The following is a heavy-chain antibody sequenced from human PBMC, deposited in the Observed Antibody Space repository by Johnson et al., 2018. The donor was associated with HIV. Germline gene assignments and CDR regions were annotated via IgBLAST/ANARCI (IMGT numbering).Heavy chain of an antibody. J-gene: IGHJ3*02. CDR3: ARELRGPDAFDI. CDR2: VSYETTNK. Sequence: QVQLVESGGGLIQPGGSLRLSCAASGFSFSSYALHWVRQAPGKGLEWVAVVSYETTNKHYADSVKGRFTISRDNSKSTLILQMNGLKDEDTAIYYCARELRGPDAFDIWGQGTMVTVSS. CDR1: GFSFSSYA. V-gene: IGHV3-30-3*01.